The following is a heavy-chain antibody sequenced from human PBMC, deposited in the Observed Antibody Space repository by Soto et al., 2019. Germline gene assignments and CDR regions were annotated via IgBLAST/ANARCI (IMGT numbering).Heavy chain of an antibody. CDR1: GGSITSSY. Sequence: SETLSLTCTVSGGSITSSYWSWIRRPPGKGLEWIAYIYDTGISGYTPSTSYNPSLKSRVTMSVDTSKSQFSLKLTSVTAADTDVYYCARGEGAYCYYGLDVWGQGISVAVSS. V-gene: IGHV4-59*01. J-gene: IGHJ6*01. CDR3: ARGEGAYCYYGLDV. CDR2: IYDTGISGYTPST.